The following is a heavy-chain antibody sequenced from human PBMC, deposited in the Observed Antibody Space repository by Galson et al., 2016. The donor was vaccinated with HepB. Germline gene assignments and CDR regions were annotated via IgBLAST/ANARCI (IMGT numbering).Heavy chain of an antibody. Sequence: PALVKPTQTLTLTCTFSGFSLSTSGMFVSWIRQPPGKALEWLARIDWDDDQFYITSLKTRLTISKDTSKNQVVLTMTNMDPVDTATYYCARSTFRNSISGTTDYWGQGILVTVSS. V-gene: IGHV2-70*17. J-gene: IGHJ4*02. CDR2: IDWDDDQ. CDR1: GFSLSTSGMF. CDR3: ARSTFRNSISGTTDY. D-gene: IGHD1-7*01.